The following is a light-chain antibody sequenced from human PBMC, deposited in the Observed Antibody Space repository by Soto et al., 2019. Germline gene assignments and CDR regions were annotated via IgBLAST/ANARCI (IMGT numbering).Light chain of an antibody. Sequence: DIQMTQSPSTVSASIGDRVTITFRASESIRTWLAWYQHKPGKAPKFLIYDASSLESGVPSRFSGSGSGTEFSLTISSLPPEDSATYYCQQYYDFRTFGQGTKVDIK. CDR2: DAS. V-gene: IGKV1-5*01. CDR1: ESIRTW. CDR3: QQYYDFRT. J-gene: IGKJ1*01.